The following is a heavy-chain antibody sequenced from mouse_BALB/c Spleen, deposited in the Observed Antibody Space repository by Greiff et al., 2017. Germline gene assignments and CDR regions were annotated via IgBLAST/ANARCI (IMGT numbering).Heavy chain of an antibody. CDR2: ISSGGSYT. V-gene: IGHV5-9-4*01. J-gene: IGHJ3*01. CDR1: GFTFSSYA. CDR3: ARIDYYGSSYGFAY. Sequence: DVMLVESGGGLVKPGGSLKLSCAASGFTFSSYAMSWVRQSPEKRLEWVAEISSGGSYTYYPDTVTGRFTISRDNAKNTLYLEMSSLRSEDTAMYYCARIDYYGSSYGFAYWGQGTLVTVSA. D-gene: IGHD1-1*01.